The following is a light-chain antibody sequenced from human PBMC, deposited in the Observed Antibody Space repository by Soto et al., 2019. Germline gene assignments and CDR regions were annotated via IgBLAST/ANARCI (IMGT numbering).Light chain of an antibody. J-gene: IGLJ1*01. Sequence: QAVVTQPPSVSGAPGQMVTISCTGSSSNIGAGSDVHWYQQLPGTVPKLLIFANINRPSGVPDRFSASKSGTSASLAITGLQADDEADYYCQSYDYSLSGYVFGTGTKLTVL. CDR3: QSYDYSLSGYV. CDR2: ANI. CDR1: SSNIGAGSD. V-gene: IGLV1-40*01.